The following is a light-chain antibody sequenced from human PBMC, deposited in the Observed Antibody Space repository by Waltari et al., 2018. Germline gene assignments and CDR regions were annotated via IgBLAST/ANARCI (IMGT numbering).Light chain of an antibody. CDR1: QDISKY. V-gene: IGKV1-33*01. CDR3: QQYDNLPGT. Sequence: DIQMTQSPSSLSASVRDRVTITCPASQDISKYLTWYQQKPGKAPKLLIYGASKWETGVPSRFSGSGSRTDFTFTISSLQPEDVATYYCQQYDNLPGTFGQGTKVEIK. J-gene: IGKJ1*01. CDR2: GAS.